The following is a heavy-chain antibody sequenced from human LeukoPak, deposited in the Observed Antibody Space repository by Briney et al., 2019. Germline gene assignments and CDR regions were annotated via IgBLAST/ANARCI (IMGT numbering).Heavy chain of an antibody. J-gene: IGHJ4*02. D-gene: IGHD5-18*01. CDR3: ASTGYGYGSRFDY. V-gene: IGHV1-69*05. CDR2: IIPIFGTA. Sequence: SSVKVSCKASGGTFSSYAISWVRQAPGQGLEWMGRIIPIFGTANYAQKFQGRVTITTDESTSTAYMELSSLRSEDTAVYYCASTGYGYGSRFDYWGQGTLVTVSS. CDR1: GGTFSSYA.